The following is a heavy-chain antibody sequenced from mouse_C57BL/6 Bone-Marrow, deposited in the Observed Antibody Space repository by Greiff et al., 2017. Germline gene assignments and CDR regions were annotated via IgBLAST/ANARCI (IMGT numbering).Heavy chain of an antibody. V-gene: IGHV1-50*01. Sequence: QVQLQQPGAELVKPGASVKLSCKASGYTFTSYWMQWVKQRPGQGLEWIGEIDPSDSYTNYNQKFKGKATLTVDTSSSTAYMQLSSLTSEDSAVYYCAREEGDYYGSSWGDCWGQGTTLTVSS. CDR1: GYTFTSYW. J-gene: IGHJ2*01. CDR2: IDPSDSYT. D-gene: IGHD1-1*01. CDR3: AREEGDYYGSSWGDC.